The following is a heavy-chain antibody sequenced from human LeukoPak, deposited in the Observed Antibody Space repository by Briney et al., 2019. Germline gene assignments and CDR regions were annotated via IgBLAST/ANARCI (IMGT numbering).Heavy chain of an antibody. CDR3: AKDPGSGSMGDY. V-gene: IGHV3-23*01. Sequence: PGGSLRLSCAASGFTFSSYGMSWVRQAPGKGLEWVSAISGGGGSTYYADSVKGRFTISRDNSKNTLYLQMNSLRAEDTAVYYCAKDPGSGSMGDYWGQGTLVTVSS. CDR1: GFTFSSYG. J-gene: IGHJ4*02. D-gene: IGHD6-19*01. CDR2: ISGGGGST.